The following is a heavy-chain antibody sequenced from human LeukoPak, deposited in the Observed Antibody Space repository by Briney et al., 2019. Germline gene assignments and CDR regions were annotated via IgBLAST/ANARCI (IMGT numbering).Heavy chain of an antibody. CDR2: LSHSGST. CDR3: ARVGVTDYYFDY. D-gene: IGHD1-26*01. J-gene: IGHJ4*02. Sequence: SETLSLTCTVSGGSISSDYWSWIRQPPGKGLEWIGYLSHSGSTNYNPSLKSRVTISVDTSKNQVSLKLTSVTAADTAVYYCARVGVTDYYFDYWGQGTLVTVSS. V-gene: IGHV4-59*12. CDR1: GGSISSDY.